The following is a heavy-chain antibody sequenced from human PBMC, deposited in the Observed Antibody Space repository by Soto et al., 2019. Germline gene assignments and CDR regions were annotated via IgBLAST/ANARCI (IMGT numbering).Heavy chain of an antibody. CDR2: IIPIPGTA. D-gene: IGHD2-2*01. J-gene: IGHJ6*02. CDR3: ARSHGSSTSLEIYYYYYYGMDV. Sequence: QVQLVQSGGEVKKPGSSVKVSCKASGGTFSSYAISWVRQAPGQGLKWMGGIIPIPGTANYAQKFQGRVTITADESTSTAYMELSSLRSEDTAVYYCARSHGSSTSLEIYYYYYYGMDVWGQGTTVTVSS. V-gene: IGHV1-69*01. CDR1: GGTFSSYA.